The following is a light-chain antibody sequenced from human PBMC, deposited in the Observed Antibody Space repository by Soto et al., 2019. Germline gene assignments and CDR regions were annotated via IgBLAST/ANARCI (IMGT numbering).Light chain of an antibody. CDR3: QDYGRLPLT. J-gene: IGKJ4*01. Sequence: EFELTQSPGTLSLSPGERATLSCRASQSIIALSLYKQKPGRAPRLLIFGVSRRDTGIPDRFSGSGSGIDFTLTINRLEPEDCAVYYCQDYGRLPLTFGGGTKVEIK. CDR2: GVS. CDR1: QSIIA. V-gene: IGKV3-20*01.